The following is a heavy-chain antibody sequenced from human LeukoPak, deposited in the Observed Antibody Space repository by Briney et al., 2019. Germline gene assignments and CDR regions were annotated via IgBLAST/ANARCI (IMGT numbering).Heavy chain of an antibody. CDR3: AKQTTGYYGSGVGF. D-gene: IGHD3-10*01. Sequence: GGSLRLSCAASGFTFSSYSMNWVRQAPGKGLEWVSSIRDSGDIAHYADSVRGRFTISRDNSKNTLYLQMSSLRPEDTAVYFCAKQTTGYYGSGVGFWGQGALVTVSS. CDR2: IRDSGDIA. V-gene: IGHV3-23*01. J-gene: IGHJ4*02. CDR1: GFTFSSYS.